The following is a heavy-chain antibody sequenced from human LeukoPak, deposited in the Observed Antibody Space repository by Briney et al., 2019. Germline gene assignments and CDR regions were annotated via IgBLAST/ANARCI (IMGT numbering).Heavy chain of an antibody. Sequence: GASVNVSFKAAGYTFTGYYMHWVRQAPGQGLEWMGWMNPNSCGTNYPHTVQGRVTMTRDTSITKAYMELSRLRSDDTAVYYCARRYFVSGRYYTYYWVQGRMVSVSS. CDR3: ARRYFVSGRYYTYY. V-gene: IGHV1-2*02. J-gene: IGHJ4*02. D-gene: IGHD3-10*01. CDR2: MNPNSCGT. CDR1: GYTFTGYY.